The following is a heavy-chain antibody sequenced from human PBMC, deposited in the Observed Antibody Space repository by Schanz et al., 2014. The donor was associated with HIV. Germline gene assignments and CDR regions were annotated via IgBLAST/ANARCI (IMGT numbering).Heavy chain of an antibody. D-gene: IGHD3-10*01. CDR2: ISGYNNNT. V-gene: IGHV1-18*01. CDR1: GYSLTGYG. Sequence: QVQLVQSGAEVRRPGASVKVSCKASGYSLTGYGFNWVRQAPGQGLEWMGWISGYNNNTNYAQKFEGRVTLTTDTSTSTVNMELRSLRSDDTAVYYCARQRGHFDFWGQGTLVTVSS. CDR3: ARQRGHFDF. J-gene: IGHJ4*02.